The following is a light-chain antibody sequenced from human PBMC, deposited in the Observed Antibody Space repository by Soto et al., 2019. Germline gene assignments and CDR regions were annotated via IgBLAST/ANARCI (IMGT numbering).Light chain of an antibody. V-gene: IGKV1-33*01. Sequence: DIQMTQPPSSLSASVGDRVTITCQASQNIYNYLNWYQQKPGKAPKLLIYDASNLATGVPARFSGSGSGTDFTFTISSLQPGDIATYYCQQYESLPLTFGQGTRLEIK. CDR3: QQYESLPLT. CDR1: QNIYNY. J-gene: IGKJ5*01. CDR2: DAS.